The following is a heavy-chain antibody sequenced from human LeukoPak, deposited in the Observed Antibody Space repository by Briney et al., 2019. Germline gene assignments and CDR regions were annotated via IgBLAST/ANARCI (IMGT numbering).Heavy chain of an antibody. CDR3: ARDFYDFWSGYWV. V-gene: IGHV3-53*01. D-gene: IGHD3-3*01. Sequence: GGSLRLSCAGFTVSTNYMTWVRQAPGRGLEWVSSIFRDGSTYYGDSVRGRFSISRDASKTILYLQMSNLRVEDTAVYCARDFYDFWSGYWVWGPGTLVTVSS. CDR1: FTVSTNY. CDR2: IFRDGST. J-gene: IGHJ4*02.